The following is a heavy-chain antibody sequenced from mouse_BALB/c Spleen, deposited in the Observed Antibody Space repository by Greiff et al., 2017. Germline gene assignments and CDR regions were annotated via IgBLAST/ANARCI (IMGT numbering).Heavy chain of an antibody. Sequence: DVKLVESGGGLVKPGGSLKLSCAASGFTFSSYAMSWVRQTPEKRLEWVASISSGGSTYYPDSVKGRFTISRDNARNILYLQMSSLRSEDTAMYYCARGYYGSSYNWYFDVWGAGTTVTVSS. CDR1: GFTFSSYA. CDR2: ISSGGST. D-gene: IGHD1-1*01. CDR3: ARGYYGSSYNWYFDV. V-gene: IGHV5-6-5*01. J-gene: IGHJ1*01.